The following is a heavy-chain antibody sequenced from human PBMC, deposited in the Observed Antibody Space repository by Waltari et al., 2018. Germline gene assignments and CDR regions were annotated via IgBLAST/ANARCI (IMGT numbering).Heavy chain of an antibody. J-gene: IGHJ4*02. D-gene: IGHD2-2*01. CDR3: ARDSSTGSYYGNFDY. V-gene: IGHV3-21*01. CDR2: ISSTGTSI. Sequence: EVQLVESGGGLVKPGGSLRLTCAASGFTFTSYSLHWVRQAPGKGLEWVSSISSTGTSIYYADSVKGRFTVSRDDAKNSLFLQMNSLRAADTAVYYCARDSSTGSYYGNFDYWGQGTLVIVSS. CDR1: GFTFTSYS.